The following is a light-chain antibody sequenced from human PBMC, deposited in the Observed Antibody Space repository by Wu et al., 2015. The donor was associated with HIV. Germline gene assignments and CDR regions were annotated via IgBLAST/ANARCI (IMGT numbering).Light chain of an antibody. CDR1: QRLSSRS. V-gene: IGKV3-20*01. CDR3: QQFGDWPLT. J-gene: IGKJ5*01. CDR2: GAS. Sequence: EIVLRQFPSTQSLSPGERALFSCRASQRLSSRSLAWYQQKRGQPPRLLISGASIRATGIPDKFSGAGAGTDFSLSISSLEPEDFAVYYCQQFGDWPLTFGQGTRLEIK.